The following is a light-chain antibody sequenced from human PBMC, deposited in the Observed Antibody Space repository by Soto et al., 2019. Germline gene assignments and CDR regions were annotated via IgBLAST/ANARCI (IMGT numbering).Light chain of an antibody. Sequence: EFVLTQSPGTLSLSPGERATLSCRASQTVRNNYLAWYQQKPGQAPNLLIYDASNRATGIPARFSGSGSGTDFTLTISSLEPEDFAVYYCQQRSNWISFGQGTRLEIK. CDR3: QQRSNWIS. V-gene: IGKV3D-20*02. CDR2: DAS. J-gene: IGKJ5*01. CDR1: QTVRNNY.